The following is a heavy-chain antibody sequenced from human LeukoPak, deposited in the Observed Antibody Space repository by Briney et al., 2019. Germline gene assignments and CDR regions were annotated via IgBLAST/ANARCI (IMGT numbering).Heavy chain of an antibody. V-gene: IGHV4-38-2*02. J-gene: IGHJ4*02. CDR2: IYHSGST. CDR3: AGSALLWFGVEY. Sequence: SETPSLTRTVSGYSLSSGFYWGWVRQPPGEGLEWIGSIYHSGSTYYNPSLKSRVTISVDTSKNQFSLKLSSVTAADTAVYYCAGSALLWFGVEYWGQGTLVTVSS. D-gene: IGHD3-10*01. CDR1: GYSLSSGFY.